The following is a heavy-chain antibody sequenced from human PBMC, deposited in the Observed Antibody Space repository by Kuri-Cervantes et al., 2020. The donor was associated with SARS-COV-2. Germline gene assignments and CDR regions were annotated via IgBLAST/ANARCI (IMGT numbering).Heavy chain of an antibody. Sequence: GESLKISCTASGFTFGDYAMSWVRQAPGKGLEWVGFIRSKAYGGTTEYAASVKGRFTISRDDSKSIAYLQMNSLKTEDTAVYYCTRHDFWSAYYFDYWGQGTPVTVSS. J-gene: IGHJ4*02. CDR1: GFTFGDYA. V-gene: IGHV3-49*04. D-gene: IGHD3-3*01. CDR2: IRSKAYGGTT. CDR3: TRHDFWSAYYFDY.